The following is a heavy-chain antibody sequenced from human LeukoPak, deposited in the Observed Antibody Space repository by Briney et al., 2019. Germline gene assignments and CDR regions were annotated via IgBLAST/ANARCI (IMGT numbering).Heavy chain of an antibody. J-gene: IGHJ4*02. D-gene: IGHD1-26*01. V-gene: IGHV3-7*01. CDR2: IRQDGNER. CDR3: ASDKIVGASKHDY. Sequence: GGSLRLSCAASGFTFSNYWMTWVRQAPGKGLEWVANIRQDGNERYYVDSVKGRFTISRDNAKNSLYLQMNSLRAEDTAVYYCASDKIVGASKHDYWGQGTLVTVSS. CDR1: GFTFSNYW.